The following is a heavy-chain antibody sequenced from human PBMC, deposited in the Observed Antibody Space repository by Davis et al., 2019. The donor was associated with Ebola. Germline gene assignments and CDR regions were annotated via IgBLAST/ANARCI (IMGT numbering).Heavy chain of an antibody. Sequence: SGPTLVKPTQTLTLTCTFSGFSLSTIGMCVSWIRQPPGKALEWLARIDWDDDKFYSTSLKTRLTISKDTSKNQVVLTMTNMDPVDTATYYCARIRCSGGSCYFDYWGQGTLVTVSS. CDR3: ARIRCSGGSCYFDY. D-gene: IGHD2-15*01. V-gene: IGHV2-70*17. CDR1: GFSLSTIGMC. CDR2: IDWDDDK. J-gene: IGHJ4*02.